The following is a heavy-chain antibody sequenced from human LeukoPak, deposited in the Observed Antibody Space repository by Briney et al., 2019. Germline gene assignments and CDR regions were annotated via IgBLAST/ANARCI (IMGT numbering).Heavy chain of an antibody. V-gene: IGHV3-23*01. J-gene: IGHJ4*02. CDR1: GFTFSNYD. D-gene: IGHD1-20*01. CDR2: ITGSGGST. CDR3: AKAYNWIPDY. Sequence: GGSLRLSCEASGFTFSNYDMSWVRQAPGQGLEWVSAITGSGGSTYYADSVKGRFTISRDNSKNTLYLQLNSLRAEDTAVYYCAKAYNWIPDYWGQGTLVTVSS.